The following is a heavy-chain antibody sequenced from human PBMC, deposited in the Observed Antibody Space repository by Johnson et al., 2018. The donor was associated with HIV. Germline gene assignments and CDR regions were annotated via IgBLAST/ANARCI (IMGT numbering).Heavy chain of an antibody. CDR3: ARDWGGYCSGGSCYGDAFDI. J-gene: IGHJ3*02. D-gene: IGHD2-15*01. CDR1: GFTFSDYY. V-gene: IGHV3-7*01. CDR2: IKEDGSEK. Sequence: VQLVESGGGLVQPGGSLRLSCAASGFTFSDYYMSWIRQAPGKGLEWVANIKEDGSEKFYVDSVKGRFTISRDNAKNSLYLQMNSLRAEDTAVYYCARDWGGYCSGGSCYGDAFDIWGQGTMVTVSS.